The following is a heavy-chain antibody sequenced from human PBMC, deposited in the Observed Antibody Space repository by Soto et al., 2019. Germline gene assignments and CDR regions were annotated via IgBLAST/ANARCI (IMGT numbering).Heavy chain of an antibody. Sequence: EVQLLESGGGLVQPGGSLRLSCAASGFTFSSYAMSWVRQAPGKGLEWVSAISGSGGSTYYADSVKGRFTISRDNSKNSLYLQMNSLRAEDTAVYYCSKDLGYYSSSYFDYWGQGTLVTVSS. D-gene: IGHD6-6*01. CDR3: SKDLGYYSSSYFDY. CDR2: ISGSGGST. CDR1: GFTFSSYA. V-gene: IGHV3-23*01. J-gene: IGHJ4*02.